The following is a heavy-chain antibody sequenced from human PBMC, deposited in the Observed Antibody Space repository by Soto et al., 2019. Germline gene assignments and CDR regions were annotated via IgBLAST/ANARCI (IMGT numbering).Heavy chain of an antibody. D-gene: IGHD6-19*01. J-gene: IGHJ4*02. V-gene: IGHV3-7*04. CDR3: AGGTGWLVTD. CDR2: IKQDGSEK. CDR1: GFIFGNYW. Sequence: EVEMVESGGGSVQPGGSLRLSCVGSGFIFGNYWMNWVRQAPGKGLEWVAIIKQDGSEKLYVDSVRGRFTISRDNAKSSLYLLMNSLRVEDTAVYYCAGGTGWLVTDWGQGTQVIVSS.